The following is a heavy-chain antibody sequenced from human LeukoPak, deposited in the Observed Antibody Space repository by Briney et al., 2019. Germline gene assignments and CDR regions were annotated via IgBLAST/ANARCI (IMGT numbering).Heavy chain of an antibody. CDR3: ARGRVRGANWFDP. V-gene: IGHV4-34*01. CDR1: GGSFSGYY. CDR2: INHSGST. J-gene: IGHJ5*02. Sequence: SETLSLTCAVSGGSFSGYYWSWIRQPPGKGLEWTGEINHSGSTNYNPSLKSRVTISVDTSKNQFSLKLSSVTAADTAVYYCARGRVRGANWFDPWGQGTLVTVSS. D-gene: IGHD3-10*01.